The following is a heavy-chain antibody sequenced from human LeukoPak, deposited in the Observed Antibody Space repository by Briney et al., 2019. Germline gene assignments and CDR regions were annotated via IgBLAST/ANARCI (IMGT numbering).Heavy chain of an antibody. CDR1: GFTFSSYS. D-gene: IGHD3-22*01. CDR3: AKDLRYYYDSSVLRPDDY. Sequence: GGSLRLSCAASGFTFSSYSMNWVRQAPGKGLEWVSSISSSSSYIYYADSVKGRFTISRDNSKNTLYLQMNSLRAEDTAVYYCAKDLRYYYDSSVLRPDDYWGQGTLVTVSS. V-gene: IGHV3-21*01. CDR2: ISSSSSYI. J-gene: IGHJ4*02.